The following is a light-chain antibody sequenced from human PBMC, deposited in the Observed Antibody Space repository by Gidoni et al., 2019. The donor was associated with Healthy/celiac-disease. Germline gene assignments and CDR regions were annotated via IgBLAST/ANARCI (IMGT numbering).Light chain of an antibody. J-gene: IGLJ1*01. V-gene: IGLV1-40*01. CDR2: GNS. Sequence: QSVLTQPPSVSWAPGQSVTIACTGSSSNIWAGYDVHWYQQLPGTAPKLLIYGNSNRPSGVPDRFSGSKAGTSASLAITGLQAEDEADYYCQSYESSLSGSVFGTGTKVTVL. CDR3: QSYESSLSGSV. CDR1: SSNIWAGYD.